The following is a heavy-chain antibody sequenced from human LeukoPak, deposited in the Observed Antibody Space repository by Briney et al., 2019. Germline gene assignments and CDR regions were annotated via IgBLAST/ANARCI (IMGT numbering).Heavy chain of an antibody. J-gene: IGHJ4*02. CDR3: AKSDYYDSSGYYYGSDY. CDR2: ISGSGGST. CDR1: RFTFSSYA. V-gene: IGHV3-23*01. Sequence: GGSLRLSCAASRFTFSSYALTWVCQAPGKGLEWVSGISGSGGSTYYADSVKGRFTISRDNSKNTLYVQMNSLRAEDTAVYYCAKSDYYDSSGYYYGSDYWGQGSLVTVSS. D-gene: IGHD3-22*01.